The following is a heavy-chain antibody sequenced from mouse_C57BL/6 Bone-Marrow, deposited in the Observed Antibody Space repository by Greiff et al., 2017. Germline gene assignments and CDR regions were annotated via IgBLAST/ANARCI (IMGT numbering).Heavy chain of an antibody. Sequence: QVQLKESGPELVTPGASVKLSCKASGYTFTSYDLNWVKQRPGQGLEWLGWIYPRDGSTKYNEKFKGKATLTVDTSSSTAYMELHSLTSEDSAVYFCARPYDYGSYWGQGTTLTVSS. CDR1: GYTFTSYD. CDR2: IYPRDGST. J-gene: IGHJ2*01. V-gene: IGHV1-85*01. D-gene: IGHD2-4*01. CDR3: ARPYDYGSY.